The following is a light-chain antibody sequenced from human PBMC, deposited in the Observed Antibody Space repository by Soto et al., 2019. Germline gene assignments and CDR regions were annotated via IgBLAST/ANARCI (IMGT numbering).Light chain of an antibody. Sequence: EIVMTQSPATLSVSPGERATLSCRASRSISSDLAWYQQKPGKPPRLLIYSVSSRATGIPDRFSGSGSGTEFTLTISRLEPEDFAMYYCLHHGSSLWTFGQGTKVDIK. J-gene: IGKJ1*01. V-gene: IGKV3-20*01. CDR1: RSISSD. CDR2: SVS. CDR3: LHHGSSLWT.